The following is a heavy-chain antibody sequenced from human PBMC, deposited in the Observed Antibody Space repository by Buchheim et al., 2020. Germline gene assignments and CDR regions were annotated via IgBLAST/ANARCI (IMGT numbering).Heavy chain of an antibody. V-gene: IGHV3-7*01. D-gene: IGHD6-19*01. Sequence: EVQLVESGGGLVQPGESLRLSCAASGFTFSTSWMNWVRQAPGKGLEWVANIKQDGSEKYYVDSVKGRFTISRDTAKNSLYLQMNGLRAEDTAVYCCAGASGWLAHYWGQGTL. CDR1: GFTFSTSW. J-gene: IGHJ4*02. CDR2: IKQDGSEK. CDR3: AGASGWLAHY.